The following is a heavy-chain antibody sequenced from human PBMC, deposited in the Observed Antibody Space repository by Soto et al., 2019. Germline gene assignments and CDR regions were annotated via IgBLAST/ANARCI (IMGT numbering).Heavy chain of an antibody. CDR1: GGSISSSSYY. CDR2: IYYSGST. Sequence: SETLSLTCTVSGGSISSSSYYWGWIRQPPGKGLEWIGSIYYSGSTYYNPSLKNQVTISVDTSKNQFSLKLSSVTAADTAVYYCARRAYSSSWYGMDVWGQGTTVTVSS. CDR3: ARRAYSSSWYGMDV. D-gene: IGHD6-13*01. J-gene: IGHJ6*02. V-gene: IGHV4-39*01.